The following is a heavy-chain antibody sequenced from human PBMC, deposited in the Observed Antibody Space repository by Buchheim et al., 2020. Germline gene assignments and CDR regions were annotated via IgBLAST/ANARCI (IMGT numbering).Heavy chain of an antibody. V-gene: IGHV3-48*02. CDR2: IAPSGDTI. CDR3: ARGWRQNSFDH. Sequence: EVELVESGGGLVQPGGSLRLSCVASGFTLSVYSMDWVRQAPGKGLEWISFIAPSGDTIYYRDSVKGRFTLSRDHAENSLFLQMDSLTDEDTAIYYCARGWRQNSFDHWGQGTL. D-gene: IGHD2-15*01. J-gene: IGHJ4*02. CDR1: GFTLSVYS.